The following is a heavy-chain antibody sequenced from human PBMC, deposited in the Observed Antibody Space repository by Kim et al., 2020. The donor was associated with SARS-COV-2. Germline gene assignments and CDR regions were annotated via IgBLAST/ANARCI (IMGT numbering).Heavy chain of an antibody. CDR1: GFTFSSYG. CDR3: ARSPYGSGWYYFDY. J-gene: IGHJ4*02. D-gene: IGHD6-19*01. V-gene: IGHV3-23*03. CDR2: TYTGGSTT. Sequence: GGSLRLSCAASGFTFSSYGMSWVRQAPGKGLEWVSVTYTGGSTTYYEDSVKGRFTISRDNSKNTLYLQMNSLRAEDTAVYYCARSPYGSGWYYFDYWGQGTLVTVSS.